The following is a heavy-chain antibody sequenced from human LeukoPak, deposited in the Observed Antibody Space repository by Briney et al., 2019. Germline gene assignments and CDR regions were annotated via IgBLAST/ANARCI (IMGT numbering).Heavy chain of an antibody. CDR3: AKGWGLGSSGLFDY. D-gene: IGHD6-19*01. Sequence: PGGSLRLSCAASGFTFSSYWMSWVRQAPGKGLEWVANIKQDGNEKYYVDSVKGRFTISRDNAKNSLYLKMNSLRAEDTAVYYCAKGWGLGSSGLFDYWGQGTLVTVSS. CDR1: GFTFSSYW. CDR2: IKQDGNEK. J-gene: IGHJ4*02. V-gene: IGHV3-7*03.